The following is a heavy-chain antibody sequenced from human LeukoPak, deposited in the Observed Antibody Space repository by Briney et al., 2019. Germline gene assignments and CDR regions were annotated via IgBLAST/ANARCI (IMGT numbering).Heavy chain of an antibody. CDR1: GFTFSSYS. D-gene: IGHD1-26*01. V-gene: IGHV3-48*04. CDR3: ARAPSYSGSYGGEAFDI. Sequence: GGSLRLSCAASGFTFSSYSINWVRQAPGKGLEWVSYISSSSSTIYYADSVKGRFTISRDNAKNSLYLQMNSLRAEDTAVYYYARAPSYSGSYGGEAFDIWGQGTMVTVSS. J-gene: IGHJ3*02. CDR2: ISSSSSTI.